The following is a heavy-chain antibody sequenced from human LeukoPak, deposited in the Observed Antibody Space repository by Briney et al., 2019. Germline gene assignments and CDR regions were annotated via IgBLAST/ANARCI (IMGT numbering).Heavy chain of an antibody. V-gene: IGHV3-23*01. J-gene: IGHJ4*02. CDR3: ARDTTDGGFFDQ. D-gene: IGHD4-17*01. CDR1: GFTFSNSA. Sequence: GGSLRLSCAASGFTFSNSAMTWVRQAPGKGLEWVSTIADSGGATYYADSVKGRFTISRDNSKNTLYLQMNSLRAEDTAVYYCARDTTDGGFFDQWGQGTVVTVSS. CDR2: IADSGGAT.